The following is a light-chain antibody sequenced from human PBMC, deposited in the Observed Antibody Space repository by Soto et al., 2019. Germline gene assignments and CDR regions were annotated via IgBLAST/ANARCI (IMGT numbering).Light chain of an antibody. CDR3: AAWDDSLIAWV. J-gene: IGLJ2*01. V-gene: IGLV1-44*01. Sequence: QSVLTQPPSASGTPGQGVTISCSGGRSNIGSNPVNWYQQLPEAAPKLLIYTTDQRPFGVPDRFSGSKSGTSASLAISGLQSEDEAEYYCAAWDDSLIAWVFGGGTKLTVL. CDR2: TTD. CDR1: RSNIGSNP.